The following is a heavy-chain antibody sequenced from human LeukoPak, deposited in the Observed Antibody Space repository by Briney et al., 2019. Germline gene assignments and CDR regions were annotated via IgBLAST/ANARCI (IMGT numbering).Heavy chain of an antibody. D-gene: IGHD3-3*02. CDR2: ISRSGSTI. V-gene: IGHV3-48*03. CDR1: GFAFSSYE. CDR3: TRDPIFHRGNYYFDY. J-gene: IGHJ4*02. Sequence: RSGGSLRLSCAASGFAFSSYEMNWVRQAPGKGLEWVSYISRSGSTIYYADSVKGRFTISRDNAKNSLYLQMNSLRAEDTAVYYCTRDPIFHRGNYYFDYWGQGTLATVSS.